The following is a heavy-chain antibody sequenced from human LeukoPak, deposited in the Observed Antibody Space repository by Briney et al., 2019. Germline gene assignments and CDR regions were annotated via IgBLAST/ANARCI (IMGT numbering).Heavy chain of an antibody. D-gene: IGHD4-17*01. CDR2: ICGSGGST. CDR1: GFTFSSYA. V-gene: IGHV3-23*01. Sequence: GGSLRLSCAASGFTFSSYAMSWVRQAPGKGLEWVSAICGSGGSTYYADSVKGRFTISRDNSKNTLYLQMNSLRAEDTAVYYCAKARYRDYGDYAGDAFDIWGQGTMVTVSS. J-gene: IGHJ3*02. CDR3: AKARYRDYGDYAGDAFDI.